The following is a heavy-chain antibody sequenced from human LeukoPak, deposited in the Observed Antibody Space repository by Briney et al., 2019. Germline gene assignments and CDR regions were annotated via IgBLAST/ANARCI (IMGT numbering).Heavy chain of an antibody. CDR3: ARASGGVVIFDY. Sequence: ASVKVSCKASGYTFTAYSMHWVRQAPGQGLEWMGIINPSGGSAGYAQNFQGRVTMTRDTSTSTVYMELSSLRSEDTAVYYCARASGGVVIFDYWGQGTLVTVSS. CDR1: GYTFTAYS. V-gene: IGHV1-46*01. D-gene: IGHD3-3*01. J-gene: IGHJ4*02. CDR2: INPSGGSA.